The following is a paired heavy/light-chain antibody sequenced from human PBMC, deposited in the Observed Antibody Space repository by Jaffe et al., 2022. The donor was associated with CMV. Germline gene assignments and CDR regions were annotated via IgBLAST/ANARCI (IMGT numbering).Heavy chain of an antibody. V-gene: IGHV3-23*01. Sequence: EVQLLESGGGLVQPGGSLRLSCAASGFTFSSYAMNWVRQAPGKGLEWVSTISGTGGNTYYADSVKGRFAVSRDNSKNTLYLQLNSLRGDDTAVYYCATLAYQDIVPRIGSHFDHWGQGTLVTVSS. CDR1: GFTFSSYA. CDR3: ATLAYQDIVPRIGSHFDH. D-gene: IGHD5-12*01. CDR2: ISGTGGNT. J-gene: IGHJ4*02.
Light chain of an antibody. Sequence: EIVLTQSPDFQSVTPKEKVTITCRASQSIGNSLHWYEQKPDQSPKLLIKYASQSISGVPSRFSGSGSGTDFTLTINSLEAEDAATYYCHQSSSLPTFGQGTKVEIK. V-gene: IGKV6-21*02. CDR2: YAS. CDR1: QSIGNS. CDR3: HQSSSLPT. J-gene: IGKJ1*01.